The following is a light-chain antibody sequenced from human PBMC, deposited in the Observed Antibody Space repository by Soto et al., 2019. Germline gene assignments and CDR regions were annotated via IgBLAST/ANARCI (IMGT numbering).Light chain of an antibody. J-gene: IGLJ1*01. CDR1: LSDVGAYNY. CDR2: EVT. CDR3: SSFTSRFTFV. Sequence: QSSLPQPASCSGSHGQSIAISSTGTLSDVGAYNYVSWYQQHPGKAPKLMISEVTNRPSGVSDRFSGSKSGNTASLTISGVQAEDEADYYCSSFTSRFTFVFGTGTKVTVL. V-gene: IGLV2-14*01.